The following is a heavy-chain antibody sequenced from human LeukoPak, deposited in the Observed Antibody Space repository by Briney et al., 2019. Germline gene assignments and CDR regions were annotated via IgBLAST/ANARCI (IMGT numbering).Heavy chain of an antibody. CDR2: ISSSGSTI. J-gene: IGHJ4*02. CDR3: ARDKVPTFMDRGETEPRPIFDY. Sequence: GGSLRLSCAASGFTFSDYYMSWIRQAPRKGLEWVSYISSSGSTIYYADSVKGRFTISRDNAKNSLYLQMNSLRAEDTAVYYCARDKVPTFMDRGETEPRPIFDYWGQGTLVTVSS. D-gene: IGHD3-10*01. CDR1: GFTFSDYY. V-gene: IGHV3-11*01.